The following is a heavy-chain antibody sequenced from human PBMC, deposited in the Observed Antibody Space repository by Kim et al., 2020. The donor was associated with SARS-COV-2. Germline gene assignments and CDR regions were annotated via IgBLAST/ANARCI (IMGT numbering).Heavy chain of an antibody. V-gene: IGHV3-72*01. CDR1: GFTFSDHY. D-gene: IGHD2-15*01. J-gene: IGHJ6*02. CDR2: TRNKANSYTT. Sequence: GGSLRLSCAASGFTFSDHYMDWVRQAPGKGLEWVGRTRNKANSYTTEYAASVKGRFTISRDDSKNSLYLQMNSLKTEDTAVYYCARSRYCSGGSCYRDYYYYYGIDVWGQGTTVTVSS. CDR3: ARSRYCSGGSCYRDYYYYYGIDV.